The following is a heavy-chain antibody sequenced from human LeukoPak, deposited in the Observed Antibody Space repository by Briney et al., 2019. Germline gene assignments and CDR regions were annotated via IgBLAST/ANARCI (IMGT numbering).Heavy chain of an antibody. J-gene: IGHJ4*02. CDR2: IQHDESNN. V-gene: IGHV3-30*02. D-gene: IGHD3-3*01. Sequence: GGSLRLSCAVSGFTFSLYGMHWVRQAPGKGLEWVAFIQHDESNNYYADSVKGRFTISRDNSKNTLYLQVNSLRAEDTALYYCAKKRNDFWSGYPDFDSWGQGALVTVSS. CDR3: AKKRNDFWSGYPDFDS. CDR1: GFTFSLYG.